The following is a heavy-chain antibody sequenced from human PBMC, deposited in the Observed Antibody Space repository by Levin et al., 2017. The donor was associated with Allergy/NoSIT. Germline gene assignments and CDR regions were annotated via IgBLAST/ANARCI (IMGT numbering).Heavy chain of an antibody. CDR2: IYYSGST. V-gene: IGHV4-59*01. Sequence: GSLRLSCTVSGGSISSYYWSWLRQPPGKGLEWIGYIYYSGSTNYNPSLKSRVTMSVDTSKNQFSLKLNSVTAADTAVYYCARRGDLNWYFDLWGRGTLVTVSS. CDR1: GGSISSYY. D-gene: IGHD4-17*01. J-gene: IGHJ2*01. CDR3: ARRGDLNWYFDL.